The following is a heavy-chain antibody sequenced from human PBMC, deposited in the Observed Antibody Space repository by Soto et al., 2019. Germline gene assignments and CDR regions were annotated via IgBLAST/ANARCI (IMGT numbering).Heavy chain of an antibody. CDR1: GFTFTRYS. CDR2: ISSTTNYI. J-gene: IGHJ4*02. V-gene: IGHV3-21*06. CDR3: ARESEDLTSNFDY. Sequence: GGSLRLYCSASGFTFTRYSMNWVRQAPGKGLEWVSSISSTTNYIYYGDSMKGRFTISRDNAKNSLYLEMNSLRAEDTAVYYCARESEDLTSNFDYWGQGTLVTVSS.